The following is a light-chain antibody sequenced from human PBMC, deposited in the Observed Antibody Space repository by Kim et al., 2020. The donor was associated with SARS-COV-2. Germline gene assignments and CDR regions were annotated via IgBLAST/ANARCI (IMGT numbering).Light chain of an antibody. CDR1: ELGDKY. CDR3: QAWDSSTSSWV. V-gene: IGLV3-1*01. J-gene: IGLJ3*02. Sequence: QGQTASIPCSGEELGDKYVGWYQQKPGQSPVLVIYQDNKWPSGIPERFSGSNSGNTATLTISGTQALDEADYYCQAWDSSTSSWVFGGGTQLTVL. CDR2: QDN.